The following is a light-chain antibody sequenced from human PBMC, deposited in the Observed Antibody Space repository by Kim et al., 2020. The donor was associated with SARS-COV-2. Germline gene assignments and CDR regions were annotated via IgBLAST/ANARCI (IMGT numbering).Light chain of an antibody. CDR2: QDS. Sequence: SYELTQPPSVSVAPGQTASITCSGDKLGDKYACWYQQKPGQSPVPVIYQDSKRPSGIPERFSGSNSGNTATLTISGTQAMDEADYYCQAWDSSTNNDVFGTGTKVTVL. CDR3: QAWDSSTNNDV. J-gene: IGLJ1*01. V-gene: IGLV3-1*01. CDR1: KLGDKY.